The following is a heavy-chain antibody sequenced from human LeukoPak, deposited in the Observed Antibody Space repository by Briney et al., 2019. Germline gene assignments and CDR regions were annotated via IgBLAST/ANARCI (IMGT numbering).Heavy chain of an antibody. V-gene: IGHV3-7*01. Sequence: GGSLRLSCAASGFTFSSYWMSWVRQAPGKGLEWVANIKQDGSEKYYVDSVKGRFTISRDNAKNSLYLQMNSLRAEDAAVYYCARAGGTYYGIAFDIWGQGTMVTVSS. CDR1: GFTFSSYW. CDR3: ARAGGTYYGIAFDI. J-gene: IGHJ3*02. D-gene: IGHD1-26*01. CDR2: IKQDGSEK.